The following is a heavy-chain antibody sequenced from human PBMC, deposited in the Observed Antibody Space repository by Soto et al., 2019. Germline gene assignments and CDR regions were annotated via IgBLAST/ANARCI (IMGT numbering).Heavy chain of an antibody. V-gene: IGHV1-69*13. CDR1: GGTFSSYA. CDR2: IIPISGTA. CDR3: ARSQGSSTSLEIYYYYYYGMDF. D-gene: IGHD2-2*01. Sequence: SVKVSCKASGGTFSSYAISWVRQAPGQGLEWMGGIIPISGTANYAQKFQGRVTITADESTSTAYMELSSLRSEDTAVYYCARSQGSSTSLEIYYYYYYGMDFWGQGTTVTVSS. J-gene: IGHJ6*02.